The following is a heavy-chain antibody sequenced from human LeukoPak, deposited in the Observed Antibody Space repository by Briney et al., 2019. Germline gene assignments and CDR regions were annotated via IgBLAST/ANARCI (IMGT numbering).Heavy chain of an antibody. J-gene: IGHJ4*02. V-gene: IGHV3-23*01. CDR3: AKDGREWPRSLDY. CDR2: ISGSGGST. CDR1: GFTFSSYA. D-gene: IGHD5-12*01. Sequence: GGSLRLSCAASGFTFSSYAMSWVRQAPGKGLEWVSGISGSGGSTYYADSVKDRFTISRDNSKNTLYLQMNSLRAEDTAVYYCAKDGREWPRSLDYWGQGTLVTVSS.